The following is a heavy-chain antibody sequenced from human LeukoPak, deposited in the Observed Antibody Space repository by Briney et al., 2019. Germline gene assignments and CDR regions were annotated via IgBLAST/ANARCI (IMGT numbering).Heavy chain of an antibody. D-gene: IGHD3-10*01. CDR1: GGSISSYY. CDR3: ARDQYYYGSGSYALDY. V-gene: IGHV4-59*12. CDR2: IYYSGST. Sequence: SETLSLTCTVSGGSISSYYWSWIRQPPGKGLEWIGYIYYSGSTNYNPSLKSRVAISVDTSKNQFSLKLSSVTAADTAVYYCARDQYYYGSGSYALDYWGQGTLVTVSS. J-gene: IGHJ4*02.